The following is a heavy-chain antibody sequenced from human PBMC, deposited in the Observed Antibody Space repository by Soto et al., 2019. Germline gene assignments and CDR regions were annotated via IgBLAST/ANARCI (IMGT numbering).Heavy chain of an antibody. CDR1: GGTFSSYT. CDR3: AIQAAASYYYGSGSPRNTDY. CDR2: IIPILGIA. D-gene: IGHD3-10*01. V-gene: IGHV1-69*02. Sequence: SVKVSCKASGGTFSSYTISWVRQAPGQGLEWMGRIIPILGIANYAQKFQGRVTITADKSTSTAYMELSSLRSEDTAVYYCAIQAAASYYYGSGSPRNTDYWGQGTLVTVSS. J-gene: IGHJ4*02.